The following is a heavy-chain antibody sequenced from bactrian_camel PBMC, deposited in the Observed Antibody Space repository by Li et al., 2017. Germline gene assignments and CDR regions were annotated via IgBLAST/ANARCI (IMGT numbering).Heavy chain of an antibody. CDR3: AADPEYCSGSWYLMGPGHEYKY. Sequence: SGGGLVQPGGSLRLSCAASGFTFRTTDMSWVRQAPGKGLEWISGILSRVDDTTTYVDSVRGRFTISRDNAENTVYLQLNSLKTEDGAMYYCAADPEYCSGSWYLMGPGHEYKYWGQGTQVTVS. CDR1: GFTFRTTD. CDR2: ILSRVDDTT. D-gene: IGHD3*01. J-gene: IGHJ4*01. V-gene: IGHV3S10*01.